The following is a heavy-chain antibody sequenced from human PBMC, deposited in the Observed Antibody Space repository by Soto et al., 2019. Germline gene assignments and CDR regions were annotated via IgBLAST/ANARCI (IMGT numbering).Heavy chain of an antibody. CDR1: GFTFSSYA. CDR3: AYSSTPFDY. Sequence: EVQLLESGGGLVQPGGSLRLSCAASGFTFSSYAMSWDRQAPGKGLEWVSAISGSGGSTYYADSVKGRFTISRDNFKHTLYLQMNSLRAEVTAVYYCAYSSTPFDYWGQGTLVTVSS. J-gene: IGHJ4*02. CDR2: ISGSGGST. V-gene: IGHV3-23*01. D-gene: IGHD6-13*01.